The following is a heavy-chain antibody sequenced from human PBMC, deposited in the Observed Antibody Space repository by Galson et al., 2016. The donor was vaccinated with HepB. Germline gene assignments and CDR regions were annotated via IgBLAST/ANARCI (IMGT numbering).Heavy chain of an antibody. Sequence: SLRLSCAASGFTFSSYWMNWVRQAPGKGLEWVANIKPDGSGKYYADSVKGRFTISRDNAKNSFYLQMNSLRAEDTDVYYGFGAQSSPWGQGTLVTVSS. V-gene: IGHV3-7*02. CDR2: IKPDGSGK. CDR1: GFTFSSYW. CDR3: FGAQSSP. D-gene: IGHD4/OR15-4a*01. J-gene: IGHJ5*02.